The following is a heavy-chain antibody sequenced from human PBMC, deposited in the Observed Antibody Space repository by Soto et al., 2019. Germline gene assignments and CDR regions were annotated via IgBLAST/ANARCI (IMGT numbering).Heavy chain of an antibody. J-gene: IGHJ5*02. D-gene: IGHD4-17*01. V-gene: IGHV3-74*01. Sequence: EVKLVQSGGGLVQPGGSFRLSCEASGFTFSSYWMHWVRQAPGKGLVWVSRIDSGGIYEGYADSVKGRFTVSRDNAKNTLFLQMHSLRVDDTAVYYCVRDNDYGGSDPWGQGTLVTVSS. CDR1: GFTFSSYW. CDR3: VRDNDYGGSDP. CDR2: IDSGGIYE.